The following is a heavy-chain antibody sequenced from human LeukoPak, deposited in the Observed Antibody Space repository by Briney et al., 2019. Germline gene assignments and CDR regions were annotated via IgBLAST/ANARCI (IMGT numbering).Heavy chain of an antibody. CDR2: FYNAVST. CDR3: ARAAAGQPFDY. CDR1: GFTFSSYE. V-gene: IGHV3-66*01. J-gene: IGHJ4*02. D-gene: IGHD6-13*01. Sequence: GGSLRLSCAASGFTFSSYEMNWVRQAPGKGLEWVSVFYNAVSTYYADSVKGRFFISRDNSKNTLYLQMNSLRAEDTAVYYCARAAAGQPFDYWGQGTLVSVSS.